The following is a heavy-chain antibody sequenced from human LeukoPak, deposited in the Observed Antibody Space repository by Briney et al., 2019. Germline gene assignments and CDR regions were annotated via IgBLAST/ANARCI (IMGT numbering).Heavy chain of an antibody. V-gene: IGHV1-2*02. CDR3: ARDQAVGVSWWLDP. CDR1: GYTFTGYY. J-gene: IGHJ5*02. D-gene: IGHD5/OR15-5a*01. CDR2: INPNSGGT. Sequence: ASVKVSCKASGYTFTGYYMHWVRQAPGQGLEWMGWINPNSGGTNYAQKFQGRVTMTRDTSISTAYMELSRQRSDDTAVYYCARDQAVGVSWWLDPWGQGTLVTVSS.